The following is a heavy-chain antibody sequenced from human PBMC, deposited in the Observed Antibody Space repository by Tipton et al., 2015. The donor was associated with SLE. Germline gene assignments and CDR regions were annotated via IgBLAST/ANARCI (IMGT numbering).Heavy chain of an antibody. V-gene: IGHV4-61*02. CDR2: IYGSGST. J-gene: IGHJ3*01. CDR1: GGSISGGNSY. D-gene: IGHD3-22*01. Sequence: TLSLTCTVSGGSISGGNSYWSWIRQPAGARLEWIGRIYGSGSTIYNPSLKSRVTISVDTSKNHFSLKLSSVTAADTAVYYCARDRDYYDSSGLLLEGFDVWGQGTMVTVSS. CDR3: ARDRDYYDSSGLLLEGFDV.